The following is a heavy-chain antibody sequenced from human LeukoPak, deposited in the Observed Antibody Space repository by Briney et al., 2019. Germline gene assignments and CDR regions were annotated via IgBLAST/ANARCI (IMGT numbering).Heavy chain of an antibody. D-gene: IGHD6-13*01. CDR3: ARSIPYGTTWYGRSDY. V-gene: IGHV3-74*01. J-gene: IGHJ4*02. CDR1: GFTFSNYW. Sequence: GGSLRLSCAASGFTFSNYWVHWVRQAPGKGLVWVSRIKTDGSSTSYADSVKGRFTISRDNALNSLYLQMNSLRAEDTAIYYCARSIPYGTTWYGRSDYWGQGTLVTVSS. CDR2: IKTDGSST.